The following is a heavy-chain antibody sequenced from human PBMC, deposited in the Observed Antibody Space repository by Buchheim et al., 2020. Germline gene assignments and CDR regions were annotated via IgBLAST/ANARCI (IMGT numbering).Heavy chain of an antibody. CDR2: ISGSGGST. Sequence: EVQLVESGGGLVQPGGSLRLSCAASGFTFSSYAMSWVRQAPGKELEWVSAISGSGGSTYYADSVKGRFTISRDNSKNTLYLQMNGLRAEDTAVYYCAKGSELGYSYGFDYGMDVWGQGTT. CDR3: AKGSELGYSYGFDYGMDV. J-gene: IGHJ6*02. D-gene: IGHD5-18*01. CDR1: GFTFSSYA. V-gene: IGHV3-23*04.